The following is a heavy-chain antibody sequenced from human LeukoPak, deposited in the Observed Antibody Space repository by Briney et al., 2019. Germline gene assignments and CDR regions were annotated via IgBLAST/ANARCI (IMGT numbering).Heavy chain of an antibody. Sequence: ASVKISCKASGYTFSRSGISWLRQATGQRLEWMGWINHNGKTNTAQKFQGRVTMTTDTSTTTAFMEVRSLTSDDTAVYYCARDSDSVYPPPKFDPWGQGTLVTVSS. J-gene: IGHJ5*02. CDR3: ARDSDSVYPPPKFDP. V-gene: IGHV1-18*01. CDR1: GYTFSRSG. CDR2: INHNGKT. D-gene: IGHD5/OR15-5a*01.